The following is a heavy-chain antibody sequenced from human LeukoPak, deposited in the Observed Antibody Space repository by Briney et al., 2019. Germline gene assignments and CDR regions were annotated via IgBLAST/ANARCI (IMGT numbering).Heavy chain of an antibody. D-gene: IGHD2-2*01. J-gene: IGHJ5*02. Sequence: GASVKVSCKASGYTFTSYAMHWVRQAPGQRLEWMGWINAGNGNTKYPQKFQGRVTITRDTSASTAYMELSSLRSEDTAVYYCARVKCSSTSCYYSHWFDPWGQGTLVTVSS. V-gene: IGHV1-3*01. CDR2: INAGNGNT. CDR3: ARVKCSSTSCYYSHWFDP. CDR1: GYTFTSYA.